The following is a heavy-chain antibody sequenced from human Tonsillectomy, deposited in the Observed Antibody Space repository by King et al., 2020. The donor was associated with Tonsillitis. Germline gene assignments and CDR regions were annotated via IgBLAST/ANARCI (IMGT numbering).Heavy chain of an antibody. V-gene: IGHV5-51*01. CDR1: GYSFTSYW. J-gene: IGHJ6*02. CDR3: ARTGDMSSDWYASHRSYYYGMDV. CDR2: IYPGDSDT. D-gene: IGHD6-19*01. Sequence: VQLVESGAEVKKPGASLKISCKGSGYSFTSYWIGWVRQMPGKGLEWMGIIYPGDSDTRYSPSFQGQVTISADKSISTAYLQWSSLKASDTAMYYCARTGDMSSDWYASHRSYYYGMDVWGQGTAVTVSS.